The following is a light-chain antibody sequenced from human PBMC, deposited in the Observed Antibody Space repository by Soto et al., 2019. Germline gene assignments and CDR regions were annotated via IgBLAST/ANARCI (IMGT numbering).Light chain of an antibody. CDR3: YQQKNWASDT. Sequence: EIILTQSPASLSVSPGERATLSCRASQSVNNYLAWYQQKRGQAPRLLIYGASTWATGIPVRFRGSGSGTESKLTITSRHFQDVAVYIYYQQKNWASDTFGQGTKLEIK. CDR2: GAS. J-gene: IGKJ2*01. V-gene: IGKV3-15*01. CDR1: QSVNNY.